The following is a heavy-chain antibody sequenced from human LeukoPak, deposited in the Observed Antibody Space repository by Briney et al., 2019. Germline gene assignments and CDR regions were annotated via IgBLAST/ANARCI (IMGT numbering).Heavy chain of an antibody. V-gene: IGHV3-21*01. D-gene: IGHD2-15*01. CDR3: TRVRCSGGTCYSSDY. CDR2: ISSSSSYM. J-gene: IGHJ4*02. Sequence: GGSLRLSCAASGFTFSSYRMNWVRQAPGKGLEWVSSISSSSSYMYYADPVKGRFTISRATAKNSLFLQMNSLRAEDTAVYYCTRVRCSGGTCYSSDYWGQGTLVTVSS. CDR1: GFTFSSYR.